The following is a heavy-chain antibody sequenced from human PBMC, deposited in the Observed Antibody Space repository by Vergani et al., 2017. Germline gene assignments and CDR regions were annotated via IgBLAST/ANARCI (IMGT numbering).Heavy chain of an antibody. CDR3: ANWGPRSGC. J-gene: IGHJ4*02. D-gene: IGHD3-16*01. CDR2: ISGSGGST. Sequence: EVQLLESGGGLVQPGGSLRLSLPASGFPFSTYAMSWVRQGPGKGLEWVAAISGSGGSTYYADSVKGRFTISRDNSKNTLYLQMNSLRAEDTAVYYCANWGPRSGCWGQGTLVTVSS. CDR1: GFPFSTYA. V-gene: IGHV3-23*01.